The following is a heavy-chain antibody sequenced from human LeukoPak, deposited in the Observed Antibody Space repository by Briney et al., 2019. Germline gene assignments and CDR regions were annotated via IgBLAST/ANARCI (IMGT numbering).Heavy chain of an antibody. CDR1: GFTFSSYA. D-gene: IGHD6-6*01. CDR2: IIPIFGTA. Sequence: GGSLRLSCAASGFTFSSYAISWVRQAPGQGLEWMGGIIPIFGTANYAQKFQGRVTITADESTSTAYMELSSLRSEDTAVYYCARDESIAARLSFDYWGQGTLVTVSS. J-gene: IGHJ4*02. CDR3: ARDESIAARLSFDY. V-gene: IGHV1-69*01.